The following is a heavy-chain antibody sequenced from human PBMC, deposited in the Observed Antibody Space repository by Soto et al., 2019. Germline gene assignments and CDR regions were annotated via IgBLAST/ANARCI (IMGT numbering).Heavy chain of an antibody. Sequence: ASVKVSCKASGYTFTSYGISWVRQAPGQGLEWMGWISAYNGNTNYAQKLQGRVTMTTDTSTSTAYMELRSLRSDDTAVYYCASDVYYDSSGYYYPPPTDYWGQGTLVTVSS. D-gene: IGHD3-22*01. J-gene: IGHJ4*02. CDR2: ISAYNGNT. CDR1: GYTFTSYG. V-gene: IGHV1-18*01. CDR3: ASDVYYDSSGYYYPPPTDY.